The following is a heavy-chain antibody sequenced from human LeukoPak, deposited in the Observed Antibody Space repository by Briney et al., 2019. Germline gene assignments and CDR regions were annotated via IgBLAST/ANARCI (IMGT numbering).Heavy chain of an antibody. D-gene: IGHD3-10*01. V-gene: IGHV4-61*05. CDR3: ARGEVPIDY. Sequence: SETLSLTCTVSGGSISSSSYYWGWIRQPPGKGLEWIGYIYYSGSTNYNPSLKSRVTISVDTSKNQFSLKLSSVTAADTAVYYCARGEVPIDYWGQGTLVTVSS. CDR2: IYYSGST. J-gene: IGHJ4*02. CDR1: GGSISSSSYY.